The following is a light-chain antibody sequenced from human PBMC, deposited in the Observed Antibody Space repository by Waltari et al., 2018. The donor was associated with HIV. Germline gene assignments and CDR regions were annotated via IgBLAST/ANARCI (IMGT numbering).Light chain of an antibody. CDR1: SSDVGGYNF. CDR3: CSYAGSRTWV. Sequence: QSALTQPASVSGSPGQSITVSCTGTSSDVGGYNFVSWYQQHPGKAPKLIIFDVFKRPAGVSERFSGSRSGNKASLTVSGLQAEDEADYYCCSYAGSRTWVFGGGTALTVL. V-gene: IGLV2-23*02. J-gene: IGLJ3*02. CDR2: DVF.